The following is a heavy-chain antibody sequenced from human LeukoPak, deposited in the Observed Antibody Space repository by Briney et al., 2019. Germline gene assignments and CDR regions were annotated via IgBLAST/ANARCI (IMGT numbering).Heavy chain of an antibody. D-gene: IGHD6-19*01. J-gene: IGHJ4*02. CDR1: VLTFTSYG. V-gene: IGHV3-33*06. Sequence: GGSLRLSCAASVLTFTSYGMHSVRQAPGKGLGWVSVIWFAGSNKYYADSVKGRFTISRDNSKHTLYLQMNSLRAEDTAVYYCAKALAPSIAVAGTPIDYWGQGTLVTVSS. CDR2: IWFAGSNK. CDR3: AKALAPSIAVAGTPIDY.